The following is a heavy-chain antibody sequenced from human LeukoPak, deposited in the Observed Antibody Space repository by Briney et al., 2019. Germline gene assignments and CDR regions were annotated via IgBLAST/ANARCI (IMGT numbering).Heavy chain of an antibody. CDR1: GYSFTSYW. V-gene: IGHV5-51*01. J-gene: IGHJ5*02. CDR2: IYPGDSDS. CDR3: ARRGVEDIVVVPAARVFDNWFDP. D-gene: IGHD2-2*01. Sequence: GESLKISCRGSGYSFTSYWIGWVRQMPGKGLEWMGIIYPGDSDSRYSPSFRGQVTISADKSISTAYLQWSSLKASDTAMYYCARRGVEDIVVVPAARVFDNWFDPWGQGTLVTVSS.